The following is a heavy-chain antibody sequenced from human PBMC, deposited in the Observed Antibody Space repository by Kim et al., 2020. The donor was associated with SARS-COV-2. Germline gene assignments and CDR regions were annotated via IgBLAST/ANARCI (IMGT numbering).Heavy chain of an antibody. Sequence: ASVKVSCKASGYTFTGYYMHWVRQAPGQGLEWMGWINPNSGGTNYAQKFQGSITMTRDTSINTAYMELTRLRSDDTAVYYCATDGVLGALVVATDYWGQG. J-gene: IGHJ4*02. CDR1: GYTFTGYY. D-gene: IGHD2-15*01. CDR2: INPNSGGT. CDR3: ATDGVLGALVVATDY. V-gene: IGHV1-2*02.